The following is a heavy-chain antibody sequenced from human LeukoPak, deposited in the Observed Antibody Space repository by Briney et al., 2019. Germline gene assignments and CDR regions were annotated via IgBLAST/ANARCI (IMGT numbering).Heavy chain of an antibody. Sequence: SETLSLTCAVYGGSFSGYYWSWIRQPPGKGLEWIGEINHSGSTNYNPSLKSRVTISVDTSKNQFSLKLSSVTAADTAVYYCARIVAGKFSVSDYWGQGTLVTVSS. CDR1: GGSFSGYY. CDR3: ARIVAGKFSVSDY. V-gene: IGHV4-34*01. J-gene: IGHJ4*02. D-gene: IGHD6-19*01. CDR2: INHSGST.